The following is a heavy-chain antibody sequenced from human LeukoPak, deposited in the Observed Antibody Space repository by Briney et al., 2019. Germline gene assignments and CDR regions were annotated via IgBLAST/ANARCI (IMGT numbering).Heavy chain of an antibody. CDR3: ARGRGYSYGYSSHFDY. V-gene: IGHV4-31*03. J-gene: IGHJ4*02. D-gene: IGHD5-18*01. CDR1: GGSISSGGHY. Sequence: SETLSLTCTVSGGSISSGGHYWSWIRQHPGKGLEWIGYIYYSGSTYYNPSLKSRVTISVDTSKNQFSLKLSSVTAADTAVYYCARGRGYSYGYSSHFDYWGQGTLVTVSS. CDR2: IYYSGST.